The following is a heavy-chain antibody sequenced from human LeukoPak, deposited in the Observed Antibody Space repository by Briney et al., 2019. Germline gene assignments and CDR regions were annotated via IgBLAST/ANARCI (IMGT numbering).Heavy chain of an antibody. CDR3: AREGGPYRPLDY. V-gene: IGHV4-4*02. Sequence: SETLSLTCGVSGGSITNTNYWTWVRQPPGKGLEWIGEVNLQGSTSYNPSLMGRVAISVDKSENHISLQLTSVTAADTAVYYCAREGGPYRPLDYSGQGTLVTVSS. J-gene: IGHJ4*02. CDR2: VNLQGST. CDR1: GGSITNTNY.